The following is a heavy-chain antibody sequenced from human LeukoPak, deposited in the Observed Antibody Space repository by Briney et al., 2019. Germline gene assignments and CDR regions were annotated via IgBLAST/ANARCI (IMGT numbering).Heavy chain of an antibody. CDR1: GLTFHDYA. V-gene: IGHV3-53*01. Sequence: GGSLRLSCAISGLTFHDYAMTWVRQAPGKGLEWVSVIYSGGSTYYADSVKGRFTISRDNSKNTLYLQMNSLRAEDTAVYYCARVEKVPDYYYYMDVWGKGTTVTVSS. J-gene: IGHJ6*03. CDR2: IYSGGST. CDR3: ARVEKVPDYYYYMDV.